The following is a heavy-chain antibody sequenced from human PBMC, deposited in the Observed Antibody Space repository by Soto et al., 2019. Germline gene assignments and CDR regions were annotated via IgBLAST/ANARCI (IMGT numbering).Heavy chain of an antibody. Sequence: SETLSLTCTVSGGSISSGDYYWSWIRQPPGKGLEWIGYIYYSGSTYYNPSLKSRVTISVDTSKNQFSLKLSSVTAADTAVYYCARGPHSSGSLHYYYGMDVWGQGTTVTVSS. D-gene: IGHD6-25*01. CDR1: GGSISSGDYY. V-gene: IGHV4-30-4*01. J-gene: IGHJ6*02. CDR2: IYYSGST. CDR3: ARGPHSSGSLHYYYGMDV.